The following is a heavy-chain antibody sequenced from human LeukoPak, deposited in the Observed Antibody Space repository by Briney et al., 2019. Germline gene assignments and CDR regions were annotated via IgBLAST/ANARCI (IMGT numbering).Heavy chain of an antibody. J-gene: IGHJ4*02. V-gene: IGHV3-33*01. CDR3: ARARDNYDRSGFSALDY. D-gene: IGHD3-22*01. CDR1: GFTFISYG. Sequence: GGSLRLFCAASGFTFISYGMHWVRQDTGKGLEWLAGIWYAGSNKNYADSLKGRFTISRDNSKNTLYLQMDSLRAEDTAVYYCARARDNYDRSGFSALDYWGQGTLVTVSS. CDR2: IWYAGSNK.